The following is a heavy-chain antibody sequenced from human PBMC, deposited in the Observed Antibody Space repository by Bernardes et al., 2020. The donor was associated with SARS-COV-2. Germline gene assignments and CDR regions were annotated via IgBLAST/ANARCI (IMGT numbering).Heavy chain of an antibody. CDR1: GFTVSSNY. CDR3: ARETLKYDFWSGSFSSAAFDI. Sequence: GGSLRLSCAASGFTVSSNYMSWVRQAPGKGLEWVSVIYSGGSTYYADSVKGRFTISRDNSKNTLYLQMNSLRAEDTAVYYCARETLKYDFWSGSFSSAAFDIWGQGTMVTVYS. CDR2: IYSGGST. V-gene: IGHV3-53*01. D-gene: IGHD3-3*01. J-gene: IGHJ3*02.